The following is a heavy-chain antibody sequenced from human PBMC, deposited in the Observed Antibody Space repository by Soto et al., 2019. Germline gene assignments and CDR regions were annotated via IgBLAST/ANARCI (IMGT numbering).Heavy chain of an antibody. J-gene: IGHJ5*02. CDR2: IYHTSTT. D-gene: IGHD2-15*01. Sequence: QLQLQESGPGLVKPSETLSLTCTVSGGSVSSSNCFWGWIRQPPGKGLEWIGDIYHTSTTYYNPSLKSRVTIHVATATEQFSLRLTSVTAADTAIYYWASLTSRISAASHGRSNWLVTWGPGTLVSVSS. V-gene: IGHV4-39*01. CDR3: ASLTSRISAASHGRSNWLVT. CDR1: GGSVSSSNCF.